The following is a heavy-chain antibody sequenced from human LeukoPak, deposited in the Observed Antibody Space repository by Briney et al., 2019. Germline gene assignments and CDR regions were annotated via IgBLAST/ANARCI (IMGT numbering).Heavy chain of an antibody. D-gene: IGHD3-22*01. J-gene: IGHJ1*01. V-gene: IGHV3-48*02. CDR1: GFTFSTYS. Sequence: GGSLRLSCAVSGFTFSTYSMNWVRQAPGKGLEWVSYVSSSSSTIYYADSVKGRFTISRDNAKNSLYLQMNSLRDEDTAVYYCAKDSDYYHSSGYYYAYFQHWGQGTLVTVSS. CDR2: VSSSSSTI. CDR3: AKDSDYYHSSGYYYAYFQH.